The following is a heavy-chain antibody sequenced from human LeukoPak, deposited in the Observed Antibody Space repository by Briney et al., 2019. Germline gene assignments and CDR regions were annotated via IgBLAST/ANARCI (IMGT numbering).Heavy chain of an antibody. J-gene: IGHJ4*02. V-gene: IGHV3-23*01. CDR3: AKVNVDYFDY. Sequence: GASVKVSCKASGYTFTSYGISWVRQAPGQGLEWVSAISGSGGSTYYADSVKGRFTISRDNSKNTLYLQMNSLRAEDTAVYYCAKVNVDYFDYWGQGTLVTVSS. CDR2: ISGSGGST. CDR1: GYTFTSYG.